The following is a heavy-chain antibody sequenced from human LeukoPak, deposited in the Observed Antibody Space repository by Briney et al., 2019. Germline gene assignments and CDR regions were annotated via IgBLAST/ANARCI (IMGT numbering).Heavy chain of an antibody. Sequence: GGSLRLSCAASEFTFDDYAMHWVRQAPGKGLEWVSGISWNSGSIGYADSVKGRFTISRDNAKNSLHLQMNSLRAEDTALYYCAKGLDSSGYYGFDYWGQGTLVTVSS. CDR1: EFTFDDYA. V-gene: IGHV3-9*01. J-gene: IGHJ4*02. D-gene: IGHD3-22*01. CDR2: ISWNSGSI. CDR3: AKGLDSSGYYGFDY.